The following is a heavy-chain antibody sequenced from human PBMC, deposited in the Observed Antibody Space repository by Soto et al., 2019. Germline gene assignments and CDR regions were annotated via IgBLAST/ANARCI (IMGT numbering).Heavy chain of an antibody. CDR3: AGAVGPFDY. Sequence: QVQLVESGGGVVQPGRSLRLSCAASGFTFSTYGMHWVRQAPGKGLEWVAVIWYDGSNKYYVDSVKGRFTISRDNSKNTLYLQMNSLRAEDTAVYYCAGAVGPFDYWGQGTLVTVSS. CDR2: IWYDGSNK. V-gene: IGHV3-33*01. J-gene: IGHJ4*02. D-gene: IGHD1-26*01. CDR1: GFTFSTYG.